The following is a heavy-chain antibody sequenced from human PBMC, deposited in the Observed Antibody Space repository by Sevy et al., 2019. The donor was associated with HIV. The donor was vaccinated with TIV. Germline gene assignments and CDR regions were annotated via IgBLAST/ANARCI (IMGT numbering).Heavy chain of an antibody. CDR3: AKGAVDCSDGTCYSAYYYSVMDV. D-gene: IGHD2-15*01. V-gene: IGHV3-30*18. CDR1: GFTFSNYG. CDR2: ISYDGSNQ. Sequence: GGSLRLSCAASGFTFSNYGMHWVRQAPGKGLEWVAVISYDGSNQYYADSVHGRFTSSRENSKNTLYLQMNSLRTEDTAVYYCAKGAVDCSDGTCYSAYYYSVMDVWGQGTTVTVSS. J-gene: IGHJ6*02.